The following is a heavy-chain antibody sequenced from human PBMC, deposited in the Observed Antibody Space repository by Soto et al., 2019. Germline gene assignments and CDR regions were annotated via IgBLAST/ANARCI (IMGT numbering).Heavy chain of an antibody. CDR2: IRREAYGGTP. D-gene: IGHD3-22*01. J-gene: IGHJ6*02. Sequence: GGSLRLSCTGSGFTFGDNPMSWVRQAPGKGLGWVGFIRREAYGGTPEYAASVKGRFTISRDDSKSIAYLQMDRLKSEAPAVDYCTRVVDTSGDYRGSYYYYYAMDVWGQGTTVTVSS. V-gene: IGHV3-49*04. CDR3: TRVVDTSGDYRGSYYYYYAMDV. CDR1: GFTFGDNP.